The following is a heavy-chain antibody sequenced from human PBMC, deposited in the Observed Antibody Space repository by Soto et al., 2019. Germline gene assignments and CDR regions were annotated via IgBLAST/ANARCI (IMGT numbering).Heavy chain of an antibody. J-gene: IGHJ1*01. Sequence: GSLRLSCAASGFTFSSYSMSWVRQAPGKGLEWVSAISGSGGSTYSADSVKGRFTISRDNSKNTLYLQMNSLRVEDTAVYYCAKDLPRYGDYGADYFEHWGRGTLVT. CDR3: AKDLPRYGDYGADYFEH. V-gene: IGHV3-23*01. CDR2: ISGSGGST. D-gene: IGHD4-17*01. CDR1: GFTFSSYS.